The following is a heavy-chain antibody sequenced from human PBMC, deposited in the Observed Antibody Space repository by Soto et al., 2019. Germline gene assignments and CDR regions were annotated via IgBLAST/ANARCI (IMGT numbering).Heavy chain of an antibody. CDR3: ARGSIRSDFWSGYRNYYYYYGMDV. CDR2: IYYSGST. Sequence: SETLSLTCTVSGGSISSYYWSWIRQPPGKGLEWIGYIYYSGSTNYNPSLKSRVTISVDTSKNQFSLKLSSVTAADTAVYYCARGSIRSDFWSGYRNYYYYYGMDVWGQGTTVTVSS. CDR1: GGSISSYY. V-gene: IGHV4-59*01. D-gene: IGHD3-3*01. J-gene: IGHJ6*02.